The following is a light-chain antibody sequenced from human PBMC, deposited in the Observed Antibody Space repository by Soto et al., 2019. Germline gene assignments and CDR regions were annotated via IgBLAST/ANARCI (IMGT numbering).Light chain of an antibody. CDR2: GAS. J-gene: IGKJ3*01. Sequence: EIVLTQSPGTLSLSPGERATLSCRASQSVSSSYLAWYQQKPGQAPRLLIYGASSSATGIPDRFSGSGSGTDFTLTISRLEPDDFAVYYCQQYGSSPITFGPGTKVDIK. V-gene: IGKV3-20*01. CDR3: QQYGSSPIT. CDR1: QSVSSSY.